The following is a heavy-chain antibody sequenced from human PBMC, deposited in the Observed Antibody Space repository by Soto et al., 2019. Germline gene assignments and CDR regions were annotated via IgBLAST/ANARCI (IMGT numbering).Heavy chain of an antibody. J-gene: IGHJ4*02. CDR1: GGSISSNY. CDR2: VYNSGST. CDR3: ARYRREAVAGYTLDN. Sequence: ASETLSLTCTVSGGSISSNYWTWIRQPPGKGLEWIGYVYNSGSTNYNPSLKSRVTISEDTSKSQFSLKVNSMAAADTAVYYCARYRREAVAGYTLDNWGQGILVTVSS. V-gene: IGHV4-59*01. D-gene: IGHD1-1*01.